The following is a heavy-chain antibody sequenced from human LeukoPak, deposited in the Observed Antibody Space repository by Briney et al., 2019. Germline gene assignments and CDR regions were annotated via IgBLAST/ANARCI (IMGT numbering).Heavy chain of an antibody. CDR2: IYYSGST. CDR1: GGSISSYY. J-gene: IGHJ4*02. D-gene: IGHD3-22*01. V-gene: IGHV4-59*01. Sequence: PSETLSLTCTVSGGSISSYYWSWIRQPPGKGLEWLGYIYYSGSTNYNPSLKSRVTISVDTSKNQFSLKLSSVTAADTAVYYCARSVHYYYDSSGLLDYWGQGTLVTVSS. CDR3: ARSVHYYYDSSGLLDY.